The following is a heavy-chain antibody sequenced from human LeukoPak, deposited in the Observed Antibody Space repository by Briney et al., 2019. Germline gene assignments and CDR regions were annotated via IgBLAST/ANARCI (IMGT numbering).Heavy chain of an antibody. J-gene: IGHJ6*02. Sequence: ASVKVSCKASGYTFTGYYMHWVRQAPGQGLEWMGWINPNSGGTNYAQKFQGRVTMTRDTSISTAYTELSRLRSDDTAVYYCARGDYYGSGSYLNLYYYYGMDVWGQGTTVTVSS. CDR3: ARGDYYGSGSYLNLYYYYGMDV. CDR1: GYTFTGYY. V-gene: IGHV1-2*02. D-gene: IGHD3-10*01. CDR2: INPNSGGT.